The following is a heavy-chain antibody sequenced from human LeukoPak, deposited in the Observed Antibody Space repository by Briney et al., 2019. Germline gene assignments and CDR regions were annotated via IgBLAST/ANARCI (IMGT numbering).Heavy chain of an antibody. D-gene: IGHD6-6*01. J-gene: IGHJ4*02. CDR2: INPSGGST. CDR1: GYTFTSYY. Sequence: ASVKVSCKASGYTFTSYYMHWMRQAPGQGLKWMGIINPSGGSTSYAQKFRGRVTMTRDTSTSTVYMELSSLRSEDTAVYYCATGPKESIGFDYWGQGTLVTVSS. CDR3: ATGPKESIGFDY. V-gene: IGHV1-46*01.